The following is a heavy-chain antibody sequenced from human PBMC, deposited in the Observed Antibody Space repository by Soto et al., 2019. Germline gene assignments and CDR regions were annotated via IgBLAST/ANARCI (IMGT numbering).Heavy chain of an antibody. CDR3: ARDGDHYYDSSGYLGY. D-gene: IGHD3-22*01. V-gene: IGHV1-69*13. CDR1: GGTFSSYA. J-gene: IGHJ4*02. CDR2: IIPIFGTA. Sequence: SVKVSCKASGGTFSSYAISWVRQAPGQGLEWMGGIIPIFGTANYAQKFQGRVTITADESTSTAYMELSSLRSEDTAVYYCARDGDHYYDSSGYLGYWGQGTLVTVSS.